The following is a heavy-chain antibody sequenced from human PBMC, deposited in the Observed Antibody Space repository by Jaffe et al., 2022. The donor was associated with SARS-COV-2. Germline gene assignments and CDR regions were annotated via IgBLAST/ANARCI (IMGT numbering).Heavy chain of an antibody. J-gene: IGHJ6*03. CDR1: GFSFSNFA. CDR3: AKGWGSSGYYYYYYYLYV. V-gene: IGHV3-23*04. Sequence: EVQLVESGGGLLQPGGSLRLSCAASGFSFSNFAMTWVRQAPGKGLEWVSAIGGSSGSTYYADSVKGRFTISRDNSKNTLYLQMNSLRAEDTAVYYCAKGWGSSGYYYYYYYLYVWGRGTTVTVSS. CDR2: IGGSSGST. D-gene: IGHD3-22*01.